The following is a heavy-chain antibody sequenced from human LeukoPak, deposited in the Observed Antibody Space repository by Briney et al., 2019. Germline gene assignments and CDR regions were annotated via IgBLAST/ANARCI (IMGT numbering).Heavy chain of an antibody. CDR1: GFTFGDYA. CDR2: IRSKAYGGTT. V-gene: IGHV3-49*04. CDR3: TRSYDFWSF. D-gene: IGHD3-3*01. J-gene: IGHJ4*02. Sequence: GGSLRLSCTASGFTFGDYAVSWVRQAPGKGLEWVGFIRSKAYGGTTEYAASVKGRFTISRDDSKSIAYLQMNSLKTEDTAVYYCTRSYDFWSFWGQGTLVTVSS.